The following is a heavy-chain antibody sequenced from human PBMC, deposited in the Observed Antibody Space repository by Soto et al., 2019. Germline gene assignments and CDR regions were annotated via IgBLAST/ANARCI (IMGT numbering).Heavy chain of an antibody. CDR2: ISSSSSTI. CDR1: GFTFSSYS. Sequence: EVQLVESGGGLVQPGGSLRLSCAASGFTFSSYSMNWVRQAPGKGLEWVSYISSSSSTIYYADSVKGRFTIPRDNAKNSLYLQMNSLRDEHRAVYYCARDYGYSYGPVDYWCQGTLVTVSS. D-gene: IGHD5-18*01. V-gene: IGHV3-48*02. CDR3: ARDYGYSYGPVDY. J-gene: IGHJ4*02.